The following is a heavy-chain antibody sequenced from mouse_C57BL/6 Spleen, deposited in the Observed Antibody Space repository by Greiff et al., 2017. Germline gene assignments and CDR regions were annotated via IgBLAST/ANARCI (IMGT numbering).Heavy chain of an antibody. D-gene: IGHD1-1*01. CDR3: ARHIDYYGSSPYAMDY. CDR2: IWSDGST. CDR1: GFSLTSYG. V-gene: IGHV2-6-1*01. J-gene: IGHJ4*01. Sequence: VKLMESGPGLVAPSQSLSITCTVSGFSLTSYGVHWVRQPPGKGLEWLVVIWSDGSTTYNSALKSRLSISKDNSKSQVFLKMNSLQTDDTAMYYCARHIDYYGSSPYAMDYWGQGTSVTVSS.